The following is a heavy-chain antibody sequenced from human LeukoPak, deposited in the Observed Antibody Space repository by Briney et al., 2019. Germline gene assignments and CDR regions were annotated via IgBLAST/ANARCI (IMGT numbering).Heavy chain of an antibody. V-gene: IGHV4-38-2*02. CDR2: IYHSGST. Sequence: PSQTLSLTCTVSGGSISSGYYWGWIRPPPGKGLEWIGSIYHSGSTYYNPSLKSRVTISVDTSKNQFSLKLNSVTAADTAVYYCARRANSGSTKGAFDIWGQGTMVTVSS. CDR3: ARRANSGSTKGAFDI. J-gene: IGHJ3*02. D-gene: IGHD1-26*01. CDR1: GGSISSGYY.